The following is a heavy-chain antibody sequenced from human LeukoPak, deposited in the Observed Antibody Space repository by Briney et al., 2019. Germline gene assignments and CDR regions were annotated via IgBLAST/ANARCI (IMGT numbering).Heavy chain of an antibody. CDR3: AGYYGSGSYYGWFDP. J-gene: IGHJ5*02. CDR2: INHSGST. V-gene: IGHV4-34*01. Sequence: SETLSLTRAVYGGSFSGYYWSWIRQPPGKGLEWIGEINHSGSTNYNPSLKSRVTISVDTSKNQFSLKLSSVTAADTAVYYCAGYYGSGSYYGWFDPWGQGTLVTVSS. D-gene: IGHD3-10*01. CDR1: GGSFSGYY.